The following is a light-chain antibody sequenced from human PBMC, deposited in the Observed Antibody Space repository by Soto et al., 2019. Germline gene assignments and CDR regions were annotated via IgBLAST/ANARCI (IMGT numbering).Light chain of an antibody. CDR2: GAS. Sequence: EIVMTQSPATLSVSPGERATLSCRASQSVSSSLAWYQQKPGQAPRLLIYGASTRATGIPARFSGSGSGTEFTLTLSSLQSEDFAIYYCHQYNNWPPWTFGQGTKVEIK. CDR3: HQYNNWPPWT. CDR1: QSVSSS. J-gene: IGKJ1*01. V-gene: IGKV3-15*01.